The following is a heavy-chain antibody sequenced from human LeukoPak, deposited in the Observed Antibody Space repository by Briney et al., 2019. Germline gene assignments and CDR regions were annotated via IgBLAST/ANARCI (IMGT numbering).Heavy chain of an antibody. D-gene: IGHD3-22*01. J-gene: IGHJ3*02. Sequence: GGSLRLSCAASGFTFSSYAVSWVRQAPGKGLEWVSSISGSGGSTYSADSVKGRFTISRDNSKNTLYLQMNSLRAEDTAVYYCARAHYYDSSGYNDAFDIWGQGTMVTVSS. CDR1: GFTFSSYA. CDR2: ISGSGGST. CDR3: ARAHYYDSSGYNDAFDI. V-gene: IGHV3-23*01.